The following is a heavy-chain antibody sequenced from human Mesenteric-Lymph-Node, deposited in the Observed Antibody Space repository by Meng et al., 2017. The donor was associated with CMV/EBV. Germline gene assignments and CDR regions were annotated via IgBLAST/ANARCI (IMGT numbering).Heavy chain of an antibody. CDR3: ARENLPYYYDSSGLPFDY. D-gene: IGHD3-22*01. CDR2: ISGSSPDM. V-gene: IGHV3-21*01. Sequence: GESLKISCAASGFTFSSYGMNWVRQAPGKGLEWVSSISGSSPDMYYADSVKGRFTISRDNAKNLLYLQMNSLRAEDMAVYYCARENLPYYYDSSGLPFDYWGQGTLVTVSS. CDR1: GFTFSSYG. J-gene: IGHJ4*02.